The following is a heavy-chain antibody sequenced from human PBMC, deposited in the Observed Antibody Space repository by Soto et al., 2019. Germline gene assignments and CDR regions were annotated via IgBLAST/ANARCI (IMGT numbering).Heavy chain of an antibody. CDR1: AFTFSTYA. D-gene: IGHD1-26*01. CDR3: AKSGGASPYYFDY. CDR2: ISVSGGGT. Sequence: EVQLLEPGGGLVQPGGSLRLSCAASAFTFSTYAMGWVRQAPGKGLEWVSAISVSGGGTYYADSVKGRFTISRDTSKNTLYLQMNSLRADDTAVYYCAKSGGASPYYFDYWGRGTLVTVSS. V-gene: IGHV3-23*01. J-gene: IGHJ4*02.